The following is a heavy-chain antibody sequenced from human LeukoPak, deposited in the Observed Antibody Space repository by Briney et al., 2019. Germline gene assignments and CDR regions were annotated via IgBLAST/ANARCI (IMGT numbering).Heavy chain of an antibody. CDR3: AKQGRDWLRDYYYYMDV. D-gene: IGHD3-9*01. V-gene: IGHV3-15*01. CDR1: GFTFSTAW. Sequence: GGSLRLSCAASGFTFSTAWMSWVRQAPGKGLEWVGRIKSKTDGGTTDYAAPVKGRFTISRDDSKNTLYLQMNSLKIEDTAVYYCAKQGRDWLRDYYYYMDVWGKGTTVTISS. J-gene: IGHJ6*03. CDR2: IKSKTDGGTT.